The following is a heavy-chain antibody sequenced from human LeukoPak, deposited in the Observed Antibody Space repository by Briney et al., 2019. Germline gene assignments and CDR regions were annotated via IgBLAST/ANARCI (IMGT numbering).Heavy chain of an antibody. CDR1: GFTLSSYW. D-gene: IGHD6-19*01. CDR3: ARDQVLRRQWLVRGYYYYGMDV. CDR2: IKQDGSEK. Sequence: GGSLRLSCAASGFTLSSYWMSWVRQAPGKGLEWVANIKQDGSEKYYVDSVKGRFTISRDNAKNSLYLQMNSLRAEDTAVYYCARDQVLRRQWLVRGYYYYGMDVWGQGTTVTVSS. J-gene: IGHJ6*02. V-gene: IGHV3-7*01.